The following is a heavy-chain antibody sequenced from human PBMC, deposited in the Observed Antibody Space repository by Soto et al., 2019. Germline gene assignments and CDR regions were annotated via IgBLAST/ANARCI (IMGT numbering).Heavy chain of an antibody. Sequence: QVQLQQWGAGLLKPSETLSLTCAVYGGSFSGYYWSWIRQPPGKGLEWIGEINHSGSTNYNPSLKSRDTISVDTSKNQFSLKLSSVTAADTAVYYCARARRFDPWGQGTLVTVSS. CDR2: INHSGST. CDR3: ARARRFDP. CDR1: GGSFSGYY. V-gene: IGHV4-34*01. J-gene: IGHJ5*02.